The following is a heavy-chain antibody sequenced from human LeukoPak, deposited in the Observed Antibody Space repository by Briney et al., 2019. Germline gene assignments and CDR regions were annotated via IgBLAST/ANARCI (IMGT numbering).Heavy chain of an antibody. CDR2: IYTRGST. D-gene: IGHD3-22*01. CDR1: GGSISSYY. Sequence: SETLSLTCTVSGGSISSYYWSWIRQPAGKGLEWIGRIYTRGSTNYYPSLKSRVTMSVDTSKNQFSLKLSSVTAADTAVYYCARDPSSGYYYVVAVHRFYWYFDLWGRGTLVTVSS. CDR3: ARDPSSGYYYVVAVHRFYWYFDL. J-gene: IGHJ2*01. V-gene: IGHV4-4*07.